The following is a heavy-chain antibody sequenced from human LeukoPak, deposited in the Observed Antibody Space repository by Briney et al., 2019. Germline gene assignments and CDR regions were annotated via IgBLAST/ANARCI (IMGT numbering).Heavy chain of an antibody. V-gene: IGHV3-30*02. D-gene: IGHD5-12*01. CDR1: GFTFSSYA. Sequence: PGGSLRLSCAASGFTFSSYAMHWVRQAPGKGLEWVAFIRYDGSNKYYAGSVKGRFTISRDNSKNTLYLQMNSLRAEDTAVYYCANGRGYSGYDPYYFDYWGQGTLVTVSS. CDR2: IRYDGSNK. CDR3: ANGRGYSGYDPYYFDY. J-gene: IGHJ4*02.